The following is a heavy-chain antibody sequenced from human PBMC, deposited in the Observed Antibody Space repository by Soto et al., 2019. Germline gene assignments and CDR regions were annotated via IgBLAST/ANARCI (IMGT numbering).Heavy chain of an antibody. Sequence: SETLSLTCTVSGGSVSSGSYYWSWIRQPPGKGLEWIGYIYYSGSTNYNPSLKSRVTISVDTSKNQFSLKLSSVTAADTAVYYCARDRPVGSGTYYYGMDVWGQGTTVTVSS. CDR1: GGSVSSGSYY. CDR2: IYYSGST. J-gene: IGHJ6*02. CDR3: ARDRPVGSGTYYYGMDV. V-gene: IGHV4-61*01. D-gene: IGHD3-10*01.